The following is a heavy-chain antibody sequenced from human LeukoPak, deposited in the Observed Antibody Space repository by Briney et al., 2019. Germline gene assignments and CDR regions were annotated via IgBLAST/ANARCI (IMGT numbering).Heavy chain of an antibody. CDR3: VRLSSRSYFDY. Sequence: SETLSLTCTVSGGSLSSHHWSWIRQPPGKGLEWIGYIYDSGSTNYNPSLKSRVTISVDTSKNQFSLRLTSVTAADTAVYYCVRLSSRSYFDYWGQGTLVTVSS. CDR1: GGSLSSHH. CDR2: IYDSGST. J-gene: IGHJ4*02. D-gene: IGHD6-13*01. V-gene: IGHV4-59*11.